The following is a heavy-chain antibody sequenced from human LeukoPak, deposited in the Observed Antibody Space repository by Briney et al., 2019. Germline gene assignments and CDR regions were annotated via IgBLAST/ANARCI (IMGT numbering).Heavy chain of an antibody. CDR1: GYTFTSYG. CDR3: ARDLGCSSTSCYQIPSYNCFDP. D-gene: IGHD2-2*01. V-gene: IGHV1-18*01. CDR2: ISAYNGNT. Sequence: ASVKVSCKASGYTFTSYGISWVRQAPGQGLEWMGWISAYNGNTNYAQKLQGRVTMTTDTSTSTAYMELRSLRSDDTAVYYCARDLGCSSTSCYQIPSYNCFDPWGQGTLVTVSS. J-gene: IGHJ5*02.